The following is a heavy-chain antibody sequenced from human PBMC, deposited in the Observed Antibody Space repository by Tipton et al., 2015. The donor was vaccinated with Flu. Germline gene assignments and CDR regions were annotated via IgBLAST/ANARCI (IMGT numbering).Heavy chain of an antibody. D-gene: IGHD3-22*01. V-gene: IGHV3-33*01. J-gene: IGHJ4*02. CDR2: IWYDGSNK. CDR3: AGDRNDYYDSSGDVLGFDIDY. Sequence: QVQLVQSGGGVVQPGRSLRLSCAASGFTFSSYGMHWVREAPGKGLEWVAVIWYDGSNKYYADSVKGRFTISRDNSKNTLYLQMNSLRAEDTAVYYCAGDRNDYYDSSGDVLGFDIDYWGQGTLVTVSS. CDR1: GFTFSSYG.